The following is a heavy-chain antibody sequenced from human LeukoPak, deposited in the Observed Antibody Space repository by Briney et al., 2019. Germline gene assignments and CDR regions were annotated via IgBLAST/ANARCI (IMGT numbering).Heavy chain of an antibody. CDR1: GGSISRGGYS. D-gene: IGHD2-15*01. V-gene: IGHV4-30-2*01. CDR2: IYHSGST. Sequence: SQTLSLTCAVSGGSISRGGYSWSWIRQPPGKGLEWIGYIYHSGSTYYNPSLKSRVTISVDRSKNQFSLKLSSVTAADTAVYYCARVVSKSHCSGGSCYSSWFDPWGQGTLVTVSS. J-gene: IGHJ5*02. CDR3: ARVVSKSHCSGGSCYSSWFDP.